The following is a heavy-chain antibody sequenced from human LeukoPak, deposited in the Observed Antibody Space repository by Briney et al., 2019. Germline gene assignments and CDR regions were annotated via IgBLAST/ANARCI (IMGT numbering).Heavy chain of an antibody. CDR2: INPNSGGT. D-gene: IGHD3-16*02. Sequence: ASVKVSCKASGYTFTGYYMHWVRQAPGQGLEWMGWINPNSGGTNYAQKFQGRVTMARDTSISTAYMELSRLRSDDTAVYYCARERGVIVKFDYWGQGTLVTVSS. V-gene: IGHV1-2*02. CDR1: GYTFTGYY. J-gene: IGHJ4*02. CDR3: ARERGVIVKFDY.